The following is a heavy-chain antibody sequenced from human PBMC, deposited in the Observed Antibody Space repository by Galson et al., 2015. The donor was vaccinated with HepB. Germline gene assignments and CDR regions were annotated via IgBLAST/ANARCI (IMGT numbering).Heavy chain of an antibody. J-gene: IGHJ3*02. CDR3: ARVELMVQTMSPRIPTKEHAFDI. CDR1: GYTFTSYG. D-gene: IGHD1-1*01. CDR2: ISAYNGNT. Sequence: QSGAEVKKPGASVKVSCKASGYTFTSYGISWVRQAPGQGLEWMGWISAYNGNTNYAQKLQGRVTMTTDTSTSTAYMELRSLRSDDTAVYYCARVELMVQTMSPRIPTKEHAFDIWGQGTMVTVSS. V-gene: IGHV1-18*01.